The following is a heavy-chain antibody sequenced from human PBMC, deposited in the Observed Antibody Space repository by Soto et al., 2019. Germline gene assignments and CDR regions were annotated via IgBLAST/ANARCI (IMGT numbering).Heavy chain of an antibody. Sequence: GGSLRLSCTASGFTFGDYAMSWFRQAPGKGLEWVGFIRSKAYGGTTEYAASVKGRFTISRDDSKSIAYLQMNSLKTEDTAVYYCTRDKYGDYYYSYMDVWGKGTTVTVSS. J-gene: IGHJ6*03. D-gene: IGHD2-2*01. CDR1: GFTFGDYA. V-gene: IGHV3-49*03. CDR3: TRDKYGDYYYSYMDV. CDR2: IRSKAYGGTT.